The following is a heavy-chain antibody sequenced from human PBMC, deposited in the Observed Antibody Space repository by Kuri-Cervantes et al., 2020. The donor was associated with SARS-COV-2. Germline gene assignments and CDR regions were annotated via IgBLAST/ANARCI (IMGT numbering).Heavy chain of an antibody. CDR3: VKGSSSWYDFWFDP. J-gene: IGHJ5*02. Sequence: GESLKISCSASGFTFSSYAKHWVRQAPGKGLEYVSAISSNGGSTYYADSVKGRFTISRDNSKNTLYLQMSSLRAEDTAVYYCVKGSSSWYDFWFDPWGQGTLVTVSS. CDR2: ISSNGGST. V-gene: IGHV3-64D*08. D-gene: IGHD6-13*01. CDR1: GFTFSSYA.